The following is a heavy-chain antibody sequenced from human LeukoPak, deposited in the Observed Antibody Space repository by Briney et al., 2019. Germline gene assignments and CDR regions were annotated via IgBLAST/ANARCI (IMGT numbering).Heavy chain of an antibody. V-gene: IGHV1-2*02. J-gene: IGHJ3*02. CDR3: ARGRSSSSYDAFDI. CDR1: GYTFTGQF. Sequence: ASVKVSCKASGYTFTGQFIHWVRQAPGQGLEWMGWINPNSGDTNCAQKFQGRVTMTRDTSISTAYMELSRLTSEDTAVYYCARGRSSSSYDAFDIWGQGTMVTVSS. CDR2: INPNSGDT. D-gene: IGHD6-13*01.